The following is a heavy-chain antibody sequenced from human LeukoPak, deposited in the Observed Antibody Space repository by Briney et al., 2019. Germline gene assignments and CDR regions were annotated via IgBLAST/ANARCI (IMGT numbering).Heavy chain of an antibody. V-gene: IGHV3-23*01. CDR2: ISGSGGST. CDR1: GLTFSSYA. J-gene: IGHJ3*02. D-gene: IGHD6-13*01. Sequence: RPGGSLRLSCAASGLTFSSYAMSWVRHAPGKGVEGVSAISGSGGSTYYADSVKGRFTISRDNSKNTLYLQMNSLRAEDTAVYYCAKAAAGYSPGAFDIWGQGTMVTVSS. CDR3: AKAAAGYSPGAFDI.